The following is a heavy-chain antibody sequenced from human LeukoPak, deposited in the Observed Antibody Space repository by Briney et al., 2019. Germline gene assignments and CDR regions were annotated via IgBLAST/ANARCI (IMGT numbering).Heavy chain of an antibody. V-gene: IGHV3-23*01. CDR3: AKEARDILTHYYWGSQFDY. CDR2: ISGRGGDT. D-gene: IGHD3-9*01. CDR1: GFTSGNYA. Sequence: GGSLRLSCVGSGFTSGNYAMNWVRQAPGKGLEWVAAISGRGGDTFYADSVKGRFTFPRDNSKNTMFLQMNSLRAEDTALYYCAKEARDILTHYYWGSQFDYWGQGTLVIVSS. J-gene: IGHJ4*02.